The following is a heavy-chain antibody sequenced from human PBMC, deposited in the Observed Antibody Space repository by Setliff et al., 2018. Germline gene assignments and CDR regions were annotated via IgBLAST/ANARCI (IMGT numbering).Heavy chain of an antibody. CDR3: ATSGFCSSGSCYSFDD. CDR2: IFSGGST. CDR1: GASTTTYY. D-gene: IGHD2-15*01. J-gene: IGHJ4*02. Sequence: SETLSLTCAVSGASTTTYYWSWIRQPPGKGLEWIGYIFSGGSTKFNPPLKSRVTISVDTSKNQVSLRLVSVTAADTAVYYCATSGFCSSGSCYSFDDWGQGTLVTVSS. V-gene: IGHV4-59*08.